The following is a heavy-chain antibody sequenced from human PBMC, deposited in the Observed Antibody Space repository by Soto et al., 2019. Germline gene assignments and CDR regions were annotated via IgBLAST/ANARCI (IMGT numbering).Heavy chain of an antibody. CDR1: GGTFSSYS. Sequence: QVQLAQSGAEVKKPGSSVKVSCKASGGTFSSYSINWVRQAPGQGLEWMGEIIPIFGTANYAQKFQGRVTITADESTSTAYMELSSLRSEVTAVYYCARDGGRHSGGIDYWGQGTLVTVSS. J-gene: IGHJ4*02. CDR2: IIPIFGTA. CDR3: ARDGGRHSGGIDY. D-gene: IGHD1-26*01. V-gene: IGHV1-69*01.